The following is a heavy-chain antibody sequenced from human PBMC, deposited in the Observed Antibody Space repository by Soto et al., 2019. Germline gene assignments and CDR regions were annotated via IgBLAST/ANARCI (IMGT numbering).Heavy chain of an antibody. CDR3: ARDPSTVHKLIGVWFDA. D-gene: IGHD4-4*01. V-gene: IGHV1-69*13. CDR2: IKPISDTT. J-gene: IGHJ5*02. CDR1: GDTFGRFT. Sequence: ASVKVSCKASGDTFGRFTINWVRQAPGQGLEWMGGIKPISDTTTYAQRFQGRVTFTADASTSTVYMELSSLRSEDTAMYYCARDPSTVHKLIGVWFDAWGQVTLVTVSS.